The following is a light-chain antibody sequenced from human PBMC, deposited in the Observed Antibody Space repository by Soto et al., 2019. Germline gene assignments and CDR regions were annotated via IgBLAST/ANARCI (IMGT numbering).Light chain of an antibody. Sequence: MVLTQSPGTLSLSPGERTTLSCRATQSISHKYLAWYQQEPGQAPRLLIHVVSIRATGIPDRFSGSGSGTDFPLTISTLEPEDFAVYYCLFYSGSPWQFGQGTKVAIK. CDR1: QSISHKY. J-gene: IGKJ1*01. V-gene: IGKV3-20*01. CDR3: LFYSGSPWQ. CDR2: VVS.